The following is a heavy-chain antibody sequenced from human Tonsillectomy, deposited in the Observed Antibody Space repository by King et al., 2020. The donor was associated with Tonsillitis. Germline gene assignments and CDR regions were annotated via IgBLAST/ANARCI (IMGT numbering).Heavy chain of an antibody. CDR1: GGSISSSDQY. CDR3: ARSVSGSFDY. CDR2: MYYSVTI. Sequence: QLQESGPGVVKPSETLSLTCTVSGGSISSSDQYWAWIRQPPGKGLEWIGCMYYSVTIFYNPSLKRRITISGGTSGNRFSLKLSSVTAADTAVYFCARSVSGSFDYWGQGALVTVSS. V-gene: IGHV4-39*01. D-gene: IGHD1-26*01. J-gene: IGHJ4*02.